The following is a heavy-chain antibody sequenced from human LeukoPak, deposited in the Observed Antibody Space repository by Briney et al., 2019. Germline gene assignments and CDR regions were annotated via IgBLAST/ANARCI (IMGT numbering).Heavy chain of an antibody. V-gene: IGHV3-30-3*01. J-gene: IGHJ4*02. CDR1: GFTFSSYA. CDR2: ISYDGSNK. Sequence: GGSLRLSCAASGFTFSSYAMHWVRQAPGKGLEWVAVISYDGSNKYYADSVKGRFTISRDNSKNTLYLQMNSLRAEDTAVYYCARDREYYDFWSGFDYWGQGTLVTVSS. CDR3: ARDREYYDFWSGFDY. D-gene: IGHD3-3*01.